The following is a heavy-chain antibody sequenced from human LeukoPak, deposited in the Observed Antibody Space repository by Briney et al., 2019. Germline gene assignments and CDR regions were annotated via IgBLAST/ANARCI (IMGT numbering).Heavy chain of an antibody. CDR1: GGSISSGGYY. D-gene: IGHD5-12*01. CDR3: TRDRDGYDWLDS. J-gene: IGHJ5*01. Sequence: SQTLSLTCTVSGGSISSGGYYWSRIRQHPGKGLEWIGYIYYSGYTYYNPFLKSRILMSVDTSENQFSLKLRSVTAADTAIYYCTRDRDGYDWLDSWGPGTLVTVSS. V-gene: IGHV4-31*03. CDR2: IYYSGYT.